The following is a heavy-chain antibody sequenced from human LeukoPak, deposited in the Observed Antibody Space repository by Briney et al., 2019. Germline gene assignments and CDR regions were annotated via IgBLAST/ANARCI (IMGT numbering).Heavy chain of an antibody. Sequence: GGSLRLSCAASGFTFNTYAMHWVRQAPGQGLEWVSLISGDGVSTFFTDSVKGRFSISRDNSKNSLFLEMSSLRTEDTAMYYCARESGKFDYWGQGTLVAVSS. V-gene: IGHV3-43*02. CDR1: GFTFNTYA. J-gene: IGHJ4*02. CDR2: ISGDGVST. CDR3: ARESGKFDY.